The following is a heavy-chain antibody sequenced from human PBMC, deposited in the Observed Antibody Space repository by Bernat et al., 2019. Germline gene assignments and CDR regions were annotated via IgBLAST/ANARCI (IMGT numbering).Heavy chain of an antibody. CDR1: GFTFSSYG. CDR2: IWYDGSNK. Sequence: QVQLVKSGGGVVQPGRSLRLSCAASGFTFSSYGMHWVRQAPGKGLEWVAVIWYDGSNKYYADSVKGRFTISRDNSKNTLYLQMNSLRAEDTAVYYCARDRHCSSTSCYWYFDYWGQGTLVTVSS. D-gene: IGHD2-2*01. V-gene: IGHV3-33*01. CDR3: ARDRHCSSTSCYWYFDY. J-gene: IGHJ4*02.